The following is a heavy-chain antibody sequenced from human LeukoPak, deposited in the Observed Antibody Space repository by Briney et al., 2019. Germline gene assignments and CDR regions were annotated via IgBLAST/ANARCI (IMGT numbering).Heavy chain of an antibody. D-gene: IGHD6-19*01. Sequence: GGSLRLSCAASGLTFTSYTMTWVRQAPGKGLEWVSSITFSDGYTYYADSVKGRFTISRDTPKNTLYLQMNSLRVEDTAVYYCASWPGGWYGEDSWGQGTLVTVSS. CDR1: GLTFTSYT. CDR3: ASWPGGWYGEDS. V-gene: IGHV3-23*01. J-gene: IGHJ4*02. CDR2: ITFSDGYT.